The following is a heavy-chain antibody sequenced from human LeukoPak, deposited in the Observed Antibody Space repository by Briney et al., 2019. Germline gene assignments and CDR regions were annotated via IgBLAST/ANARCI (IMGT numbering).Heavy chain of an antibody. D-gene: IGHD3-22*01. CDR3: ARTYYYDSSGYYPDY. J-gene: IGHJ4*02. V-gene: IGHV4-30-4*01. CDR1: GGSISSGDYY. Sequence: SETLSLTCTVSGGSISSGDYYWRWIRQPPGKGLEWIGYIYYSGSTYYNPSLKSRVTISVDTSKNQFSLKLSSVTAADTAVYYCARTYYYDSSGYYPDYWGQGTLVTVSS. CDR2: IYYSGST.